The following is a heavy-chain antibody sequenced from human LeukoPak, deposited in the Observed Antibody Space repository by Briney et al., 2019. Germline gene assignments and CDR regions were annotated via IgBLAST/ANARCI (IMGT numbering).Heavy chain of an antibody. CDR2: IYHSGST. Sequence: SETLSLTCTVSGGSISSGGYYWSWIRLPPGKGLEWIGYIYHSGSTYYNPSLKSRVTISVDRSKNQFSLKLSSVTAADTAVYYCARVGGGYCSSTSCGWFDPWGQGTLVTVSS. V-gene: IGHV4-30-2*01. CDR1: GGSISSGGYY. J-gene: IGHJ5*02. CDR3: ARVGGGYCSSTSCGWFDP. D-gene: IGHD2-2*03.